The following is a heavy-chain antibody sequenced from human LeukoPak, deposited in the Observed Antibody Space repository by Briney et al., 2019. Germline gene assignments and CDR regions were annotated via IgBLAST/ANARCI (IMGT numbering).Heavy chain of an antibody. Sequence: GGSLRLSCAASGFTFSRYSVNWVRQAPGKGLEWVSGISGSGSSTYYADSVKGRFTLSRDYPKNTLYLQMNSLRAEDTAVYYCAKDYYDSSGYPLHFDYWGQGTLVTVSS. CDR1: GFTFSRYS. CDR2: ISGSGSST. V-gene: IGHV3-23*01. D-gene: IGHD3-22*01. J-gene: IGHJ4*02. CDR3: AKDYYDSSGYPLHFDY.